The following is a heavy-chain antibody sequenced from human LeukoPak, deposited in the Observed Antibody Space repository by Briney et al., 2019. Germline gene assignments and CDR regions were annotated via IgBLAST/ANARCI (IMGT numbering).Heavy chain of an antibody. D-gene: IGHD4-17*01. J-gene: IGHJ5*02. CDR2: FDPEDGET. CDR3: ATVFRVIDLWENTVTTRNWFDP. CDR1: GYTLTELS. Sequence: RASVKVSCKVSGYTLTELSMHWVRQAPGKGLEWMGGFDPEDGETIYAQKFQGRVTMTEDTSTDTAYMELSSLRSEDTAVYYCATVFRVIDLWENTVTTRNWFDPWGQGTLVTVSS. V-gene: IGHV1-24*01.